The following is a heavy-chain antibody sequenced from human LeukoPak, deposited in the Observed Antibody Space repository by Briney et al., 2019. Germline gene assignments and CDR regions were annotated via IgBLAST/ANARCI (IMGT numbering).Heavy chain of an antibody. CDR2: IWYDGSNK. Sequence: GGSLRLSCAVSGFTFSSYGMHWVRQAPGKGLEWVAVIWYDGSNKYYADPVKGRFTISRDNSKNTLYLQMNSLRAEDTAVYYCARAPYSSSWFEAFDIWGQGTMVTVSS. CDR1: GFTFSSYG. J-gene: IGHJ3*02. CDR3: ARAPYSSSWFEAFDI. D-gene: IGHD6-13*01. V-gene: IGHV3-33*01.